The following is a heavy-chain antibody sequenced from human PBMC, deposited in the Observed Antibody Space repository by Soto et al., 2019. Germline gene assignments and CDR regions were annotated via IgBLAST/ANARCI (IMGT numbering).Heavy chain of an antibody. Sequence: ASVKVSCKASGYTFTGYYMHWVRQAPGQGLEWMGWINPNSGGTNYAQKFQGRVTMTRDTSISTAYMELSRLRSDDTAVYYCARERRGVLRFLDLNWFDPWGQGTLVTVSS. CDR2: INPNSGGT. CDR1: GYTFTGYY. CDR3: ARERRGVLRFLDLNWFDP. J-gene: IGHJ5*02. D-gene: IGHD3-3*01. V-gene: IGHV1-2*02.